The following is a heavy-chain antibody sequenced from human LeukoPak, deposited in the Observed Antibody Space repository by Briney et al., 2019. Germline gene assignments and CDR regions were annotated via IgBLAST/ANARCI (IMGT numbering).Heavy chain of an antibody. CDR1: GFTFSAYA. D-gene: IGHD2-2*01. V-gene: IGHV3-23*05. Sequence: GGSLRLSCEASGFTFSAYAMTWVRQAPGKGLEWVSSIGSDNKPHYSESVKGRFAISRDNSKSMLFLQLNSLRAEDTAVYYCARTLGYCSSTNCFLTFDYWGQGTLVTVSS. J-gene: IGHJ4*02. CDR2: IGSDNKP. CDR3: ARTLGYCSSTNCFLTFDY.